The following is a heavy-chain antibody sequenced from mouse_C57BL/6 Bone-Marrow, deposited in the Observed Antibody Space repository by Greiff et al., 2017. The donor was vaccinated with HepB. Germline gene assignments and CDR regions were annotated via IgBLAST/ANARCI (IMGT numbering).Heavy chain of an antibody. CDR3: ARRGRRGFDY. CDR1: GFTFSSYG. V-gene: IGHV5-6*01. J-gene: IGHJ2*01. CDR2: ISSGGSYT. Sequence: EVQLKESGGDLVKPGGSLKLSCAASGFTFSSYGMSWVRQTPDKRLEWVATISSGGSYTYYPDSVKGRFTISRDNAKNTLYLQMSSLKSEDTAMYYCARRGRRGFDYWGQGTTLTVSS.